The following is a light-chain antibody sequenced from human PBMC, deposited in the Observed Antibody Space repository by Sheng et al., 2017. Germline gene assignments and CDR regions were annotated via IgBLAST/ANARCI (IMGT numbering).Light chain of an antibody. J-gene: IGLJ3*02. V-gene: IGLV2-14*01. CDR1: SSDVGGYKY. CDR2: DVS. CDR3: SSYTSSRTWV. Sequence: QSALTQPASVSGSPGQSITISCTGTSSDVGGYKYVSWYQQHPGKAPKLMIYDVSNRPSGVSNRFSGSKSGNTASLTISGLQAEDEADYYCSSYTSSRTWVFGGGTKLTVL.